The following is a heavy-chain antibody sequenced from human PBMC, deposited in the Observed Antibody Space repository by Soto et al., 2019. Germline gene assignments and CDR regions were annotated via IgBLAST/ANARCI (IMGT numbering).Heavy chain of an antibody. D-gene: IGHD2-21*02. CDR3: AREIVTAGGNNYFDP. CDR1: GGTVASSHW. V-gene: IGHV4-4*02. CDR2: VYHTGDT. J-gene: IGHJ5*02. Sequence: SETLSLTCGVSGGTVASSHWWSWVRQSPGRGLEWIGNVYHTGDTNFNPSLQSRVTFSADKSNNQFSLRLTSVTAADTAVYFCAREIVTAGGNNYFDPWGPGXLVTVYS.